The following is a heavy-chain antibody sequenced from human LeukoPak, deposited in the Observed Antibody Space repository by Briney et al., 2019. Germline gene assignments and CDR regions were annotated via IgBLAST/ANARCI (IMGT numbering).Heavy chain of an antibody. J-gene: IGHJ3*02. CDR2: IRSKAYGGTT. CDR1: GFTLGDYA. Sequence: QPGRSLRLSCTASGFTLGDYAMSWVRQAPGKGLEWVGFIRSKAYGGTTEYAASVKGRFTISRDDSKSIAYLQMNSLKTEDTAVYYCTIYCSSTSCYGAFDIWGQGTMVTVSS. CDR3: TIYCSSTSCYGAFDI. V-gene: IGHV3-49*04. D-gene: IGHD2-2*01.